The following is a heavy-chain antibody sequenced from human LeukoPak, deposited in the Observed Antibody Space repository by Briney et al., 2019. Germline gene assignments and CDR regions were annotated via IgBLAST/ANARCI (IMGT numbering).Heavy chain of an antibody. D-gene: IGHD1-14*01. J-gene: IGHJ4*02. Sequence: ASVKVACKASGYTFTAYYMNWVRQAPGQGLEWMGWFNPNSGGADYAQKFQGRISMTRDTSISTAYMELSRLTSDDTAVYYCARYWVPDRNYLDNWGQGTPVTVSP. CDR1: GYTFTAYY. V-gene: IGHV1-2*02. CDR3: ARYWVPDRNYLDN. CDR2: FNPNSGGA.